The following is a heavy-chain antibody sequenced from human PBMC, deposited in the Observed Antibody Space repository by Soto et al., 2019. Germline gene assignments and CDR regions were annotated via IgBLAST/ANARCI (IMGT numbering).Heavy chain of an antibody. CDR3: PGAGSSTANSIDP. D-gene: IGHD2-2*01. Sequence: SETLSLTCTVSGDAIYIGGYYWTWIRQQPGKGLEWIGYIYHTGKTYYNPSLESRVTMSVDPSKNQFSLKLASVTAADTAVYYCPGAGSSTANSIDPCGQGTLVTVSS. V-gene: IGHV4-31*03. CDR1: GDAIYIGGYY. CDR2: IYHTGKT. J-gene: IGHJ5*02.